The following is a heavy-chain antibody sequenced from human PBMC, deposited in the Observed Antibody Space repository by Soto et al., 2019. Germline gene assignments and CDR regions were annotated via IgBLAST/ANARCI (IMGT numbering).Heavy chain of an antibody. Sequence: QLQLQESGSGLVKPSQTLSLTCAVSGDSISSGGYSWSWIRQPPGKGLEWIGYIFHRGSTYYNPSPNSRVTISVDRSKNQFSLKLNSVTAADTAVYYCASGRPTALDYWGQGTLVTVSS. D-gene: IGHD1-26*01. CDR3: ASGRPTALDY. CDR1: GDSISSGGYS. CDR2: IFHRGST. J-gene: IGHJ4*02. V-gene: IGHV4-30-2*01.